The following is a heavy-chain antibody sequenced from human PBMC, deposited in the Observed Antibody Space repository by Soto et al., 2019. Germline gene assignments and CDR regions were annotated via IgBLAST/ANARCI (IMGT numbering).Heavy chain of an antibody. CDR3: ARGSLTRGYYFDY. CDR2: IWYDGSNK. CDR1: GFTFSSYG. V-gene: IGHV3-33*01. D-gene: IGHD7-27*01. J-gene: IGHJ4*02. Sequence: QVQLVESGGGVVQPGRSLRLSCAASGFTFSSYGMHWVRQAPGKGLEWVAVIWYDGSNKYYADSVKGRFTISRDNSKNTRYPQMNSLRAEDTAVYYWARGSLTRGYYFDYWGQGTLVTVSS.